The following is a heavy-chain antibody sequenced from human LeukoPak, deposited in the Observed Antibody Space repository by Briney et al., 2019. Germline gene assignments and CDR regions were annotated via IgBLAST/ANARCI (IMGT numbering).Heavy chain of an antibody. Sequence: PGGSLRLSCAASGFTFSSYGMHWVRQAPGKGLEWVAVISYDGSNKYYADSVKGRFTISRDNSKNTLYLQMNSLRAEDTAVYYCAKQRGGTYYDSSGFYDYWGQGTLVTVSS. V-gene: IGHV3-30*18. CDR1: GFTFSSYG. D-gene: IGHD3-22*01. CDR3: AKQRGGTYYDSSGFYDY. CDR2: ISYDGSNK. J-gene: IGHJ4*02.